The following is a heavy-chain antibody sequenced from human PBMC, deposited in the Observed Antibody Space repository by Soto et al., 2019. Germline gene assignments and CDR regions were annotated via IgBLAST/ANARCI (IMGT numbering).Heavy chain of an antibody. CDR2: IIPIFGTT. V-gene: IGHV1-69*01. CDR3: ARGPSIAARQFGWYFDY. Sequence: QVQLVQSGAEVKKAGSSVKVSCKASGDTFSSNVISWVRQAPGQGLGWMGGIIPIFGTTNYAQKFQGRVTLTADESTSTAYMELSSLSSEDTAVYYCARGPSIAARQFGWYFDYWGQGTLVTVSS. D-gene: IGHD6-6*01. CDR1: GDTFSSNV. J-gene: IGHJ4*02.